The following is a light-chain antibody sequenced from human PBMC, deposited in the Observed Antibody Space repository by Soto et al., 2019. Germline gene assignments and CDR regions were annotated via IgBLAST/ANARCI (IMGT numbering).Light chain of an antibody. CDR3: QQYGSSRT. Sequence: IVLTQSPGTLSLSPWERATLSCRASQSASSSYLAWYQQKPGQAPRLLIYGASSRATGIPDRFSGSGSGTDFTLTISRLEPEDFAVYYCQQYGSSRTFGQGTKVDIK. V-gene: IGKV3-20*01. CDR2: GAS. J-gene: IGKJ1*01. CDR1: QSASSSY.